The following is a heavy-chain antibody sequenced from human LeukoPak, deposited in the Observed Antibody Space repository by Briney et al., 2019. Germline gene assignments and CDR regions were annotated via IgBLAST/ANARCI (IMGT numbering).Heavy chain of an antibody. CDR2: INHSGST. D-gene: IGHD1-26*01. CDR3: AREWGPPAGNWFDP. Sequence: SETLSLTCAVYGRSFSGYYWSWLRPPPGEGLEWMGEINHSGSTNYNPSLTSRVPISLDKPKNQFSLKLSSVTGGDTAVYYCAREWGPPAGNWFDPWGQGTLVTGSS. V-gene: IGHV4-34*01. CDR1: GRSFSGYY. J-gene: IGHJ5*02.